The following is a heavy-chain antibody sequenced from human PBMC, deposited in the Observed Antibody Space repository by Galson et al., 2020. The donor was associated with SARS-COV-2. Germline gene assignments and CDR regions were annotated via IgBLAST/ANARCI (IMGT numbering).Heavy chain of an antibody. V-gene: IGHV1-46*01. Sequence: ASVKVSCKASGYTFTSYYMHWVRQAPGQGLEWMGIINPSGGSTSYAQKFQGRVTMTRDTSTSTVYMELSSLRSEDTAVYYCARVSYHSSGYYFGAFDIWGQGTMVTVSS. CDR2: INPSGGST. J-gene: IGHJ3*02. D-gene: IGHD3-22*01. CDR1: GYTFTSYY. CDR3: ARVSYHSSGYYFGAFDI.